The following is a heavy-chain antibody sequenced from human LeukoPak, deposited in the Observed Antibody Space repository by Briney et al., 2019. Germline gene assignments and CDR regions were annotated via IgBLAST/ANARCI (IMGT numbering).Heavy chain of an antibody. V-gene: IGHV1-69*13. D-gene: IGHD6-19*01. CDR2: IIPIFGTA. J-gene: IGHJ1*01. CDR3: ARDSSGWPSPEYFQH. Sequence: SVKVSCKASGYTFTSYGISWVRQAPGQGLEWMGGIIPIFGTANYAQKFQGRVTITADESTSTAYMELSSLRSEDTAVYYCARDSSGWPSPEYFQHWGQGTLVTVSS. CDR1: GYTFTSYG.